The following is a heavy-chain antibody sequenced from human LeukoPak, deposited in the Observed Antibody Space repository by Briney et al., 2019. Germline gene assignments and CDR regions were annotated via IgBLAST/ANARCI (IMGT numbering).Heavy chain of an antibody. CDR3: ARVVCSGGTCYPAY. J-gene: IGHJ4*02. CDR2: IYYSGCT. CDR1: GGSISTYY. Sequence: SETLSLTCTVSGGSISTYYWSWIRQPPGEGLEWIGCIYYSGCTNSSPSLKSRVTISVDTSKNQFSLKLSPVTAADTAVYYCARVVCSGGTCYPAYWGQGTLVTVSS. D-gene: IGHD2-15*01. V-gene: IGHV4-59*01.